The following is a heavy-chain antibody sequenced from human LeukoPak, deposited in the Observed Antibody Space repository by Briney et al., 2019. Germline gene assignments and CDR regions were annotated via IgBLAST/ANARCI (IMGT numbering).Heavy chain of an antibody. D-gene: IGHD3-10*01. Sequence: GGSLRLSCAASGFTFINAWMSWVRQAPGKGREWVGRIKRRSDGGTADCAAPMKGRFTISRDDSKNTLYLQMNSLKTEDTAVYYCTTVTDGASDYWGQGTLVTVSS. V-gene: IGHV3-15*01. CDR3: TTVTDGASDY. CDR1: GFTFINAW. CDR2: IKRRSDGGTA. J-gene: IGHJ4*02.